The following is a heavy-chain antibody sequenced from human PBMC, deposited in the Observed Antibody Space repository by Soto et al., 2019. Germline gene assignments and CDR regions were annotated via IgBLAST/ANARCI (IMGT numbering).Heavy chain of an antibody. CDR2: IYWDDDK. CDR3: AQLFLDTVYYYYYYMDV. V-gene: IGHV2-5*02. D-gene: IGHD2-21*01. J-gene: IGHJ6*03. CDR1: GFSLSTSGVG. Sequence: QITLKESGPTLVKPTQTLTLTCTFSGFSLSTSGVGVGWIRQPPGKALEWLALIYWDDDKRYSPSLKSRLTITKDTSKNQVVLTMTNMDPVDTATYYCAQLFLDTVYYYYYYMDVWGKGTTVTVSS.